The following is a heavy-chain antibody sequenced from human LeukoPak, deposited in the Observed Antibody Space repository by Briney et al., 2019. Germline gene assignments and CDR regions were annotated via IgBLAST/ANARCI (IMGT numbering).Heavy chain of an antibody. Sequence: GGSLRLSCAASGFTFSSYVMSWVRQTPGKGLEWVSFISGSGGSTNYADSVKGRFTISRDNSKNTLYLQMNSLRAEDTAVYYCATYMVGLNGELRDYYYGMDVWGQGTTVTVSS. J-gene: IGHJ6*02. CDR3: ATYMVGLNGELRDYYYGMDV. CDR1: GFTFSSYV. CDR2: ISGSGGST. V-gene: IGHV3-23*01. D-gene: IGHD4/OR15-4a*01.